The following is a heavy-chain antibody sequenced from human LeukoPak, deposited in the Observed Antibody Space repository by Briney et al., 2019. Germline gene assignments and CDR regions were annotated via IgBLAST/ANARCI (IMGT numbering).Heavy chain of an antibody. Sequence: ASVKVSCKASGYTFTGYYMHWVRQAPGQGLEWMGWINPNSGGTNYAQKFQGRVTMTRDTSISTAYMELSRLRSDDTAVYYCARESGGCSSTSCFNIGFDYWGQGTLVTVSS. D-gene: IGHD2-2*01. CDR2: INPNSGGT. CDR1: GYTFTGYY. CDR3: ARESGGCSSTSCFNIGFDY. J-gene: IGHJ4*02. V-gene: IGHV1-2*02.